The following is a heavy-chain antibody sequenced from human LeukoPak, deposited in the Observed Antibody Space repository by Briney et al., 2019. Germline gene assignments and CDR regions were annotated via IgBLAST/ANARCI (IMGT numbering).Heavy chain of an antibody. CDR1: GYSITSGYF. CDR3: AREFDY. CDR2: IYHSGST. J-gene: IGHJ4*02. V-gene: IGHV4-38-2*02. Sequence: PSETLSLTCSVSGYSITSGYFWGWVRQPPGKGLEWIGNIYHSGSTYYNPSLKSRVTISVDTSKNQFSLKLTSIIAADTPVYYCAREFDYWGQGTLVTVSS.